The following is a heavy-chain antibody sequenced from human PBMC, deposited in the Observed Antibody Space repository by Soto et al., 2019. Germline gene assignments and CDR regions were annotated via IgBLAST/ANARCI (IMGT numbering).Heavy chain of an antibody. CDR2: IWYDGSNK. J-gene: IGHJ3*02. CDR1: GFTFSSYG. D-gene: IGHD1-26*01. Sequence: QVQLVESGGGVVQPGRSLRLSCAASGFTFSSYGMHWVRQAPGKGLEWVAVIWYDGSNKYYADSVKGRFTISRDNSKNTMYLQMHSLRTEETAVYYCASDGATKAFDIWGQGTMVTVSS. V-gene: IGHV3-33*01. CDR3: ASDGATKAFDI.